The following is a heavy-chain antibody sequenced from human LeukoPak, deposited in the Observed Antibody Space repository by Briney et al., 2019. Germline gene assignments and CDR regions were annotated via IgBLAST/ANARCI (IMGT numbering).Heavy chain of an antibody. CDR3: ARSPNYDSSGYYDY. V-gene: IGHV3-33*01. Sequence: GRSLRLSCAASGFTLSSYGMHWVRQAPGKGLEWVAVIWYDGSNKYYADSVKGRFTISRDNSKNTLYLQMNSLRAEDTAVYYCARSPNYDSSGYYDYWGQGTLVTVSS. CDR2: IWYDGSNK. J-gene: IGHJ4*02. CDR1: GFTLSSYG. D-gene: IGHD3-22*01.